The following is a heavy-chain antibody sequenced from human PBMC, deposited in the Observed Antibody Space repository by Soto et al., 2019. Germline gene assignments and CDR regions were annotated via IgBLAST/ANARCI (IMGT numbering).Heavy chain of an antibody. CDR1: GYTFTSYG. D-gene: IGHD3-3*01. CDR3: ARVGYYDFWCGYYPNAGYYYYYLDV. J-gene: IGHJ6*03. CDR2: MSAYNGNT. V-gene: IGHV1-18*01. Sequence: ASVKVYCTASGYTFTSYGIRWVRQATGQGHEWMGWMSAYNGNTNYAQKLQGRVTMTTDTSTSTAYMELRSLRSDDTAVYYCARVGYYDFWCGYYPNAGYYYYYLDVWGKGTTVTVSS.